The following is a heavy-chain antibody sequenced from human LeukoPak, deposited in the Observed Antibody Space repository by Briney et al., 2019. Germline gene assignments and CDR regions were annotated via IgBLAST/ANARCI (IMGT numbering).Heavy chain of an antibody. CDR2: ISSSSSTI. V-gene: IGHV3-48*02. Sequence: GGSLRLSCAASGFTFSSYAMSWVRQAPGKGLEWVSAISSSSSTIYYADSVKGRFTISRDNAKNSLYLQMNSLRDEDTAVYYCARDYGGYSGYDPPDYWGQGTLVTVSS. J-gene: IGHJ4*02. D-gene: IGHD5-12*01. CDR1: GFTFSSYA. CDR3: ARDYGGYSGYDPPDY.